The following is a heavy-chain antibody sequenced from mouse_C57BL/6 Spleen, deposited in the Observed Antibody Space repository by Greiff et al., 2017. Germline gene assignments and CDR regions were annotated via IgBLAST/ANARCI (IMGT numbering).Heavy chain of an antibody. V-gene: IGHV1-26*01. D-gene: IGHD2-4*01. CDR2: INPNNGGT. CDR1: GYTFTDYY. J-gene: IGHJ4*01. Sequence: VQLQQSGPELVKPGASVKISCKASGYTFTDYYMNWVKQSHGKSLEWIGDINPNNGGTSYNQKFKGKATLTVDKSSSTAYMELRSLTSEDSAVYYCATSYDYDGVDYWGQGTSVTVSS. CDR3: ATSYDYDGVDY.